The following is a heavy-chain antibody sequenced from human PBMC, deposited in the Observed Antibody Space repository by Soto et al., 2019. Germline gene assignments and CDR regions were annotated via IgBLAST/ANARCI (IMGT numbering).Heavy chain of an antibody. Sequence: PSETLSLTCTVSGGSISGYYWSWIRQPPGKGLEWIGYMYSTGSTVYNPSFKSRVTISVDTSKSQFSLRLNSVTATDTAVYYCARDLWGYCGTDCYPLDVWGQGTTVTVSS. CDR2: MYSTGST. CDR3: ARDLWGYCGTDCYPLDV. D-gene: IGHD2-21*02. V-gene: IGHV4-59*01. CDR1: GGSISGYY. J-gene: IGHJ6*02.